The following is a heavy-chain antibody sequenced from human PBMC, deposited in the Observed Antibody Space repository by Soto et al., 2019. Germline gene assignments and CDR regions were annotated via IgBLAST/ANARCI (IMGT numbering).Heavy chain of an antibody. V-gene: IGHV4-30-4*01. D-gene: IGHD3-22*01. J-gene: IGHJ4*02. Sequence: TLSLTCTVSGGSISSGDSYWSWIRQPPGKGLEWIGYIYYSGSTYYNPSLKSRVTISVDTSKNQFSLKLSSVTAADTAVYYCARTLRITMIVFDYWGQGTLVTVSS. CDR2: IYYSGST. CDR3: ARTLRITMIVFDY. CDR1: GGSISSGDSY.